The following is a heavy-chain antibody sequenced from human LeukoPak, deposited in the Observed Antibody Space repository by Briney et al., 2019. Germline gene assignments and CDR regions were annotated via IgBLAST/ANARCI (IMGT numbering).Heavy chain of an antibody. J-gene: IGHJ4*02. CDR2: ISYDGSNK. CDR1: GFTFSSYA. D-gene: IGHD6-13*01. V-gene: IGHV3-30-3*01. CDR3: AANGVYSSSWWDYFDY. Sequence: GGSLRLSCAASGFTFSSYAMHWVRQAPGKGLEWVAVISYDGSNKYYADSVKGRFTISRDNSKNTLYLQMNSLRAEDTAVYYCAANGVYSSSWWDYFDYWGQGTLVTVSS.